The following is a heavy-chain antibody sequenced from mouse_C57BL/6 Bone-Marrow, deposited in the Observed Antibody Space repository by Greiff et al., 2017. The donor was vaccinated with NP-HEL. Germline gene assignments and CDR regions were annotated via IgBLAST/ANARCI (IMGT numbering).Heavy chain of an antibody. J-gene: IGHJ2*01. V-gene: IGHV14-1*01. CDR3: TTDYYGSSSLDY. CDR2: IDPGDGDT. D-gene: IGHD1-1*01. CDR1: GFNIKDYY. Sequence: VQLQQSGAELVRPGASVKLSCTASGFNIKDYYMHWVKQRPEQGLEWIGRIDPGDGDTEYAPKFQGKATMTADTSSNTAYLQLSSLTSEDTAVYYCTTDYYGSSSLDYWGQGTTLTVSS.